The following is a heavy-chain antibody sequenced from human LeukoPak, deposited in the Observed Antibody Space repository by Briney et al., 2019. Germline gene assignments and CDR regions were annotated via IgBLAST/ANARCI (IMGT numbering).Heavy chain of an antibody. V-gene: IGHV4-39*01. CDR1: GGSISSTSYY. CDR3: ARDHRSGSYSFPFDY. CDR2: IYYSGST. J-gene: IGHJ4*02. D-gene: IGHD3-10*01. Sequence: PSETLSLTCTVSGGSISSTSYYWGWIRQPPGKGLEWIGNIYYSGSTYYNPSLMSRVTISVDTSKKQFSLKLSSLTAADTAVYYCARDHRSGSYSFPFDYWGQGTLVTVSS.